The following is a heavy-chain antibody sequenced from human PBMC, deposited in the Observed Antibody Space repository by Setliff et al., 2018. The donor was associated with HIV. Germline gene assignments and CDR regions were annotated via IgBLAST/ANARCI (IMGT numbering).Heavy chain of an antibody. V-gene: IGHV5-51*01. Sequence: LGESLKISCKGFGYRFTSYWIGWARHMPGKGLEWMGIIYPSDSDTRYSPSFQGQVTISADKSISIAYLQWNSLKASDTAMYYCARLADTSAYYFDFWGQGTPVTVSS. CDR1: GYRFTSYW. D-gene: IGHD3-10*01. CDR3: ARLADTSAYYFDF. J-gene: IGHJ4*02. CDR2: IYPSDSDT.